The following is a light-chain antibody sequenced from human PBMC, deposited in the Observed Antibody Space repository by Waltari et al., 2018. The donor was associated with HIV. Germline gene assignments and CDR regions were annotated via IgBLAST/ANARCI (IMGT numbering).Light chain of an antibody. V-gene: IGKV3-20*01. CDR3: QQYGSSPRT. J-gene: IGKJ1*01. CDR2: GAS. CDR1: QSVSSSY. Sequence: EVVLTQSPGPLSLSPGERATLSCRASQSVSSSYLAGYQQKPGQAPRLLIYGASSRATGIPDRFSGSGSGTDFTLTISRMEPEDVAVYYCQQYGSSPRTFGQGTKVEIK.